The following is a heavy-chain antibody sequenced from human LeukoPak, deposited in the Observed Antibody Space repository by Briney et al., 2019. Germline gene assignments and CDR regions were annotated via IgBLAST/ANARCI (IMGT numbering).Heavy chain of an antibody. J-gene: IGHJ4*02. Sequence: GGSLRLXCAASGFTFSSYAMSWVRPAPGKGLEWVSAISGSGGSTYYADSEKGRFTISRDNSKNTLYLQMNSLRAEDTAVYYCAKPLHYDSSPHGGYWGQGTLVTVSS. D-gene: IGHD3-22*01. CDR3: AKPLHYDSSPHGGY. V-gene: IGHV3-23*01. CDR2: ISGSGGST. CDR1: GFTFSSYA.